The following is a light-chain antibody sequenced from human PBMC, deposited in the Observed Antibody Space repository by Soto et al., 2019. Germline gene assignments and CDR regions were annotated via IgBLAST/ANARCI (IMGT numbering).Light chain of an antibody. CDR3: QQYDGWPPAWT. Sequence: DIVMTQSPAILSVSPGEGVSLSCRASQSVGNDVAWYQQIPGQAPRLLIYGASTRATSVPARFTGSGSGTDFTLTISSLQSEDFAVYYCQQYDGWPPAWTFGQGTRVDI. CDR2: GAS. CDR1: QSVGND. J-gene: IGKJ1*01. V-gene: IGKV3-15*01.